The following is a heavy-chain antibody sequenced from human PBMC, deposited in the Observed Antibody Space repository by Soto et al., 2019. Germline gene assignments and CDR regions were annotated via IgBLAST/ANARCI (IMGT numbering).Heavy chain of an antibody. D-gene: IGHD3-9*01. CDR3: ARAYYDILTGTPGGMDV. Sequence: QVQLQESGPGLVKPSETLSLTCTVSGGSISSYYWSWIRQPPGKGLEWIGYIYYSGSTNYNPSRKSRVTISVDTSKTPFSLKLSSVTAADTAVYYCARAYYDILTGTPGGMDVWGQGTTVTVSS. J-gene: IGHJ6*02. V-gene: IGHV4-59*01. CDR1: GGSISSYY. CDR2: IYYSGST.